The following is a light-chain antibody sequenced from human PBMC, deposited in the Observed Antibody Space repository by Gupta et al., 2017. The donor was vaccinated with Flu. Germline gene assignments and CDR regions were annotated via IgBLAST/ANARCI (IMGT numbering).Light chain of an antibody. CDR1: QGVSSH. CDR3: QQTYRTPYT. V-gene: IGKV1-39*01. CDR2: TTS. J-gene: IGKJ2*01. Sequence: GDRVTITCRASQGVSSHLNWYQQKPGKAPKLLIYTTSTLHSGAPSRFTGSGSGTDFTLTISSLQSEDFATYSCQQTYRTPYTFGQGTKLQIK.